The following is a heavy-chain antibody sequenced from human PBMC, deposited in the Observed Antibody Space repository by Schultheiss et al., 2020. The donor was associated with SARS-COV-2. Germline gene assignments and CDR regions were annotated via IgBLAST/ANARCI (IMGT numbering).Heavy chain of an antibody. Sequence: GGSLRLSCAASGFTFSSYAMSWVRQAPGKGLEWVSAISGSGGSTYYADSVKGRFTISRDNSKNTLYLQMNSLRAEDTAVYYCAKDSLLWFGELLWDYYGMDVRGQGTTVTVSS. CDR2: ISGSGGST. CDR1: GFTFSSYA. D-gene: IGHD3-10*01. V-gene: IGHV3-23*01. CDR3: AKDSLLWFGELLWDYYGMDV. J-gene: IGHJ6*02.